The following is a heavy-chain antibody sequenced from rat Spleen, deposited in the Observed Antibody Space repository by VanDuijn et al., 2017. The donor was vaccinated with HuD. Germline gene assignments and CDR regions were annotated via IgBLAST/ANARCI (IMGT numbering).Heavy chain of an antibody. CDR3: ARLYYSNWFAY. CDR2: ISYDGSST. D-gene: IGHD1-1*01. Sequence: EVQLVESDGGLVQPGRSLKLSCAASGFIFSDYYMAWVRQAPTKGLEWVATISYDGSSTYYRDSVKGRFTISRDNAKSTLYLQMDSLRSEDTATYYCARLYYSNWFAYWGQGVMVTVSS. V-gene: IGHV5-29*01. CDR1: GFIFSDYY. J-gene: IGHJ2*01.